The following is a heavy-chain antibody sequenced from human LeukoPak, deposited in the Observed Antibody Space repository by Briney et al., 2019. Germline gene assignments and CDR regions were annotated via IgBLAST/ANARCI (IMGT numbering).Heavy chain of an antibody. CDR1: GGSISVYY. V-gene: IGHV4-59*08. CDR2: IYYSGST. J-gene: IGHJ1*01. D-gene: IGHD3-22*01. Sequence: PSETLSLTCTVSGGSISVYYWSWIRQPPGKGLECIGYIYYSGSTNYNPSLKSRVTISVDTSKNQFSLKLSSVTAADTAVYYCARHSKYYYDSSGSYVGYFQHWGQGTLVTVSS. CDR3: ARHSKYYYDSSGSYVGYFQH.